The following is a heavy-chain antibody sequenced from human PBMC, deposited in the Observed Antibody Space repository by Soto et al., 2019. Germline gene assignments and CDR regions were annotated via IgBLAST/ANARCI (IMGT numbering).Heavy chain of an antibody. V-gene: IGHV1-18*01. CDR1: GYTFTSYG. D-gene: IGHD3-22*01. J-gene: IGHJ5*02. CDR3: ARVRPPLYYDSSGYYHGPDWFDP. CDR2: ISAYNGNT. Sequence: ASVKVSCKASGYTFTSYGISWVRQAPGQGLEWMGWISAYNGNTNYAQKLQGRVTMTTDTSTSTAYMELRSLRSDETAVYYCARVRPPLYYDSSGYYHGPDWFDPWGQGTLVTVSS.